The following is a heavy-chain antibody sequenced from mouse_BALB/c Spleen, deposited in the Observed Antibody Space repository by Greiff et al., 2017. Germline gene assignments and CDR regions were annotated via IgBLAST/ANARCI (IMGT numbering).Heavy chain of an antibody. CDR3: AYYRYDWYFDV. CDR1: GFNIKDYY. CDR2: IDPENGDT. V-gene: IGHV14-4*02. Sequence: EVQRVESGAELVRSGASVKLSCTASGFNIKDYYMHWVKQRPEQGLEWIGWIDPENGDTEYAPKFQGKATMTADTSSNTAYLQLSSLTSEDTAVYYCAYYRYDWYFDVWGAGTTVTVSS. D-gene: IGHD2-14*01. J-gene: IGHJ1*01.